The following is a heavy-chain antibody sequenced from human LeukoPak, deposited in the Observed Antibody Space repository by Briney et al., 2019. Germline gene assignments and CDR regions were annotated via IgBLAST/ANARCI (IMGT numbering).Heavy chain of an antibody. D-gene: IGHD3-9*01. Sequence: TSETLSLTCTVSGGSISSYYWSWIRQPPGKGLEWIGYIYYSGSTNYNPSLKSRVTISVDTSKNQFSLKLSSVTAADTAVYYCARARITIFLYYMDVWGKGTTVTVSS. CDR1: GGSISSYY. CDR3: ARARITIFLYYMDV. V-gene: IGHV4-59*01. CDR2: IYYSGST. J-gene: IGHJ6*03.